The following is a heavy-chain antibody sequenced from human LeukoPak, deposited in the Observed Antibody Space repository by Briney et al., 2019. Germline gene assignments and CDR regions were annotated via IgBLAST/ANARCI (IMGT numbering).Heavy chain of an antibody. Sequence: PGGSLRLSCAASRFTFSSYWMSWVRQAPGKGLEWVANIKPDGSQDYYVDSVKGRFTISRDNAKNSLYLQMNSLRAEETAVYYCARLRPYSSSWYAYYGMDVWGQGTTVTVSS. CDR2: IKPDGSQD. V-gene: IGHV3-7*04. J-gene: IGHJ6*02. CDR3: ARLRPYSSSWYAYYGMDV. D-gene: IGHD6-13*01. CDR1: RFTFSSYW.